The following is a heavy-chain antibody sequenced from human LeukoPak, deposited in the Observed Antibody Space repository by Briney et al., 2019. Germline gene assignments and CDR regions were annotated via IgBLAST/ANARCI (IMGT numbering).Heavy chain of an antibody. J-gene: IGHJ6*03. CDR1: GGTISSYA. D-gene: IGHD2-2*01. CDR2: IIPIFGTA. CDR3: ARTSLGYCSSTSCSYYYYYMDV. Sequence: SVKVSCKASGGTISSYAISWVRQAPGQGLEWMGGIIPIFGTANYEQKFQGRVTITTDESTSTAYMGLSSLRSEDTAVYYCARTSLGYCSSTSCSYYYYYMDVWGKGTTVTVSS. V-gene: IGHV1-69*05.